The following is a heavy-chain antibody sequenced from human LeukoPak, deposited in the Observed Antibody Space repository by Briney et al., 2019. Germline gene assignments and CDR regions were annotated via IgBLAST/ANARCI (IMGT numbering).Heavy chain of an antibody. CDR1: GFTFDDYA. CDR3: AKDSPPGGSATPNWFDP. D-gene: IGHD2-15*01. Sequence: QPGGSLRLSCAASGFTFDDYAMHWVRQAPGKGLEWVSGISWNSGSIGYADSVKGRFTISRDNAKNSLYLQMNSLRAEDMALYYCAKDSPPGGSATPNWFDPWGQGTLVTVSS. V-gene: IGHV3-9*03. J-gene: IGHJ5*02. CDR2: ISWNSGSI.